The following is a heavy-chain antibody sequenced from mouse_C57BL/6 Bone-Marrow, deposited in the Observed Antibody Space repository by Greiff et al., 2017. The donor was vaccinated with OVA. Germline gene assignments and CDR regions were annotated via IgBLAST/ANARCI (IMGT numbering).Heavy chain of an antibody. Sequence: EVHLVESGGGLVQPGGSLSLSCAASGFTFTDYYMSWVRQPPGKALEWLGFIRNKANGYTTEYSASVKGRFTIARDNSQSMRYLERNALRAEDSATEYCARYGTTVVESWYFAVWGTGTTVTVSS. V-gene: IGHV7-3*01. J-gene: IGHJ1*03. CDR1: GFTFTDYY. CDR2: IRNKANGYTT. D-gene: IGHD1-1*01. CDR3: ARYGTTVVESWYFAV.